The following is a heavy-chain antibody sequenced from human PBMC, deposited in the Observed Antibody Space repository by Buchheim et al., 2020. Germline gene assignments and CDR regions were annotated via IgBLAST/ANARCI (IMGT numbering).Heavy chain of an antibody. D-gene: IGHD2-8*01. J-gene: IGHJ4*02. CDR1: GFIFTNFW. CDR2: INQDGSQK. V-gene: IGHV3-7*01. CDR3: ARDWGNWCFDY. Sequence: EVQLVESGGGLVQPGGSLRLSCAASGFIFTNFWMNWVRQAPGRGLEWVANINQDGSQKHYVDSVKGRFTISRDNAKNSLYLQMNSLRAEDTAVYYCARDWGNWCFDYWGQGTL.